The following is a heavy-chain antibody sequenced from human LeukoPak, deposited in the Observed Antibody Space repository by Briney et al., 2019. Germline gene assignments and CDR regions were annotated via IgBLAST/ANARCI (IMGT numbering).Heavy chain of an antibody. CDR1: GGSISSGDYY. CDR3: ARAPARKVPAASAFDI. J-gene: IGHJ3*02. D-gene: IGHD2-2*01. CDR2: IYYSGGT. V-gene: IGHV4-61*08. Sequence: SETLSLTCTVSGGSISSGDYYWSWIRQPPGKGLEWIGYIYYSGGTNYNPSLKSRVTISVDTSKNQFSLKLSSVTAADTAVYYCARAPARKVPAASAFDIWGQGTMVTVSS.